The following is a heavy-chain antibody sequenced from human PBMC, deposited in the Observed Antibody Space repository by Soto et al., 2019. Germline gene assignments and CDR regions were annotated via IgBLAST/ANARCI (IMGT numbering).Heavy chain of an antibody. CDR3: ARDRITLANDAFDI. D-gene: IGHD3-10*01. J-gene: IGHJ3*02. V-gene: IGHV4-4*07. CDR1: GGSISSYY. CDR2: IYTSGST. Sequence: SETLSLTCTVSGGSISSYYWSWIRQPAGKGLEWIGRIYTSGSTNYNPSLKSRVTMSVDTSKNQFSLSLSSVTAAADTAVYYCARDRITLANDAFDIWGQGTMVTVSS.